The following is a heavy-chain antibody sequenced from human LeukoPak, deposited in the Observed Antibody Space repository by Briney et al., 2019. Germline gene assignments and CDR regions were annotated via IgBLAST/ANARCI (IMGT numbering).Heavy chain of an antibody. Sequence: PSETLSLTCAVYGAALSEYYWSWIRQSPRKGLEWIGEVAHKGPTVYSPTLNRKYNPSFKSRVTMSVDPSKNQFSLKLTSVTVADTATYYCVRQGTNSGYYLLDYWGQGHLVIVSS. V-gene: IGHV4-34*01. J-gene: IGHJ4*02. CDR1: GAALSEYY. D-gene: IGHD3-22*01. CDR2: VAHKGPTVYSPTLNR. CDR3: VRQGTNSGYYLLDY.